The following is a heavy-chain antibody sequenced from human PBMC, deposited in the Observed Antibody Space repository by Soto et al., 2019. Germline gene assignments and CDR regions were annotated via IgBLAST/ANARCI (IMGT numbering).Heavy chain of an antibody. CDR1: GGSISSYY. CDR3: ARDFRSGGYYYYMDV. J-gene: IGHJ6*03. Sequence: QVQLQESGPGLVKPSETLSLTCTVSGGSISSYYWSWIRQPPGKGLEWIGYIYYSGSTNYNPSLKSRVTISVDTSKNQFSLKLSSVTAADTAVYYCARDFRSGGYYYYMDVWGKGTTVTVSS. D-gene: IGHD3-10*01. V-gene: IGHV4-59*01. CDR2: IYYSGST.